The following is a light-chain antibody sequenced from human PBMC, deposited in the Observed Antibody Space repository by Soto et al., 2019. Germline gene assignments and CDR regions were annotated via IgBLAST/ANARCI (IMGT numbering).Light chain of an antibody. CDR1: NIAGKS. V-gene: IGLV3-21*04. CDR2: NDD. J-gene: IGLJ2*01. CDR3: QVWGSNADPYVL. Sequence: SYELTQPPSVSVAPGKTARVSCGGNNIAGKSVHWYRLKPGQAPVLIIYNDDDRPSGIPERFSGSKSGNTATLTVSWVEAGDEADYYCQVWGSNADPYVLFGGGTKLTVL.